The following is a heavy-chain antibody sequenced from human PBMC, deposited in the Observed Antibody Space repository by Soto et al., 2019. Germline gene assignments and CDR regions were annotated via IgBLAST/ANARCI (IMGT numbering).Heavy chain of an antibody. J-gene: IGHJ4*02. CDR3: VRDDIGRGFDS. D-gene: IGHD1-26*01. CDR2: INGGGSKT. V-gene: IGHV3-74*01. CDR1: GFTFSSYW. Sequence: GGSLRLSCAASGFTFSSYWMHWVRQTPEKGLVWVSHINGGGSKTTYADSVKGRFTISRDNAKNTLYLQMNRLRAEDTAIYYWVRDDIGRGFDSWGLGTLVTVSS.